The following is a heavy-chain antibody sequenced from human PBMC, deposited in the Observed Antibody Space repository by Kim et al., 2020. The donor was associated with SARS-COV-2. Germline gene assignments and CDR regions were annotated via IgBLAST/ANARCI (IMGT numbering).Heavy chain of an antibody. CDR3: ARGAFDIVVVVAATLGGWFDP. Sequence: ASVKISCKASGYTFTSYYMHWVRQAPGQGLEWMGIINPSGGSTSYAQKFQGRVTMTRDTSTSTVYMELSSLRSEDTAVYYCARGAFDIVVVVAATLGGWFDPWGQGTLVTVSS. D-gene: IGHD2-15*01. J-gene: IGHJ5*02. V-gene: IGHV1-46*01. CDR1: GYTFTSYY. CDR2: INPSGGST.